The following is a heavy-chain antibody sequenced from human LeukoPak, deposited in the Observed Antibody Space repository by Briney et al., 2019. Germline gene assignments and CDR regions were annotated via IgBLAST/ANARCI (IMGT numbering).Heavy chain of an antibody. J-gene: IGHJ6*03. CDR1: GGSFSGYY. D-gene: IGHD3-10*01. CDR2: INHSGST. Sequence: SSETLSLTCAVYGGSFSGYYWSWIRQPPGKGLEWIGEINHSGSTNYNPSLKSRVTISVDTSKNQFSLKLSSVTAADTAVYYCARHSRSPTYMVRGNYYYYMDVWGKGTTVTISS. V-gene: IGHV4-34*01. CDR3: ARHSRSPTYMVRGNYYYYMDV.